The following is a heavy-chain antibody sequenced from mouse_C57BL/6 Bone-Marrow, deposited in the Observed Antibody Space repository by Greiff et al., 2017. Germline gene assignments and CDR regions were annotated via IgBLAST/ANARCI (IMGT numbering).Heavy chain of an antibody. Sequence: VQLQQSGAELVRPGASVKLSCTASGFNIKDDYMHWVKQRPEQGLEWIGGIDPENGDNEYASKFQGKATITADTSCSTAYQQLSSLTSEDATVYYDTTVVHYWGQGTTLTVSS. J-gene: IGHJ2*01. CDR3: TTVVHY. CDR1: GFNIKDDY. CDR2: IDPENGDN. V-gene: IGHV14-4*01. D-gene: IGHD1-1*02.